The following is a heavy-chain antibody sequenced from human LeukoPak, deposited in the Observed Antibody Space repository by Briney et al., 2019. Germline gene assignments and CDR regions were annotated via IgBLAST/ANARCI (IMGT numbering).Heavy chain of an antibody. V-gene: IGHV4-39*07. CDR2: IYYSGST. J-gene: IGHJ4*02. CDR1: GDSISSSSYY. Sequence: SETLSLTCTVSGDSISSSSYYWGWIRQPPGKGLEWIGSIYYSGSTYYNPSLKSRVTISVDTSKNQFSLKLSSVTAADTAVYYCARDGRFPPEVLPRYFDYWGQGTLVTVSS. CDR3: ARDGRFPPEVLPRYFDY. D-gene: IGHD1-26*01.